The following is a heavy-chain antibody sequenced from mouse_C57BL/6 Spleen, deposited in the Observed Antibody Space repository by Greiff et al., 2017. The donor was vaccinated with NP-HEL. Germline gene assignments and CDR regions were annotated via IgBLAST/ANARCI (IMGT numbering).Heavy chain of an antibody. J-gene: IGHJ4*01. CDR1: GYTFTDYY. CDR2: INPNNGGT. CDR3: ASRYYGNYRYAMDY. V-gene: IGHV1-26*01. Sequence: VQLQQSGPELVKPGASVKISCKASGYTFTDYYMNWVKQSHGKSLEWIGDINPNNGGTSYNQKFKGKATLTVDKSSSTAYMELRSLTSEDSAVYYCASRYYGNYRYAMDYWGQGTSVTVSS. D-gene: IGHD2-1*01.